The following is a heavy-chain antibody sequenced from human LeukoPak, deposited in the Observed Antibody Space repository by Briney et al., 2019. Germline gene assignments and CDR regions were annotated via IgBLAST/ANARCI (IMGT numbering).Heavy chain of an antibody. J-gene: IGHJ3*02. CDR3: ARGRYFDNSGYSPHAFGI. Sequence: GGSLRLSCSASGFTFSSYWMHWVRQAPGKGLVWVSRVNTDVSSTIYADSVKGRFTISRDNAKNTLFLQMSSVRAEDAAVYYCARGRYFDNSGYSPHAFGIWGQGTMVTVSS. CDR2: VNTDVSST. D-gene: IGHD3-22*01. V-gene: IGHV3-74*01. CDR1: GFTFSSYW.